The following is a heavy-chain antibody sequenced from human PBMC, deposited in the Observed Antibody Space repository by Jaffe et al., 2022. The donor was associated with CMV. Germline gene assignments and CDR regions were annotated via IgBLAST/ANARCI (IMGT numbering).Heavy chain of an antibody. V-gene: IGHV3-7*01. CDR3: ARAVETVPGSH. CDR1: GFTFDDYW. D-gene: IGHD1-1*01. J-gene: IGHJ4*02. CDR2: IKQDGSAK. Sequence: LVESGGGLVLPGGSLRLSCVASGFTFDDYWMHWVRQTPTKGLEWVADIKQDGSAKYYVNSVKGRFAISRDNTKNSVYLQMNNLRDEDTGVYYCARAVETVPGSHWGQGTRVIVSS.